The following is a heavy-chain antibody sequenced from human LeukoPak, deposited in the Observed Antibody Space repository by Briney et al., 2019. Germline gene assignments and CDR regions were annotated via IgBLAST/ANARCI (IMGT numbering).Heavy chain of an antibody. Sequence: PVGSLRLSCAASGFTFSSYAMSWVRQAPGKGLEWVSAISGSVVSTYYADSVKGRFTISRDNSKNTLYLQMNSLRAEDTAVYYCAKGGVIQLWLVGDLYYFDYWGQGTLVTVSS. V-gene: IGHV3-23*01. D-gene: IGHD5-18*01. CDR1: GFTFSSYA. CDR3: AKGGVIQLWLVGDLYYFDY. J-gene: IGHJ4*02. CDR2: ISGSVVST.